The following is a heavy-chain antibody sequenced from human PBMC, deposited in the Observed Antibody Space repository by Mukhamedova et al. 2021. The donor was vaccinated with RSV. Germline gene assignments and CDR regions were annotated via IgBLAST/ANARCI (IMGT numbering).Heavy chain of an antibody. D-gene: IGHD3-10*01. CDR3: SREKYYGAGSYGLDV. Sequence: AEYMGGRFTISRDNAKNSLYLQIDSLRAEDTAAYYCSREKYYGAGSYGLDVWGQGTTVTVSS. V-gene: IGHV3-11*01. J-gene: IGHJ6*02.